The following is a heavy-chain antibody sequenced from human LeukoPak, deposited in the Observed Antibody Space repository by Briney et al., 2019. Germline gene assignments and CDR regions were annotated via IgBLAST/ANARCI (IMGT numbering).Heavy chain of an antibody. Sequence: ASVKVSCKASGGTFSSYAISWVRQAPGQGLEWMGIINPSGGSTTYAQKFRGRLTMIRDMSTSTVYMELSSLRSEDTAVYYCARGSGPVYNLLTGKRYFDYWGQGTLLTVSS. J-gene: IGHJ4*02. V-gene: IGHV1-46*01. CDR1: GGTFSSYA. D-gene: IGHD3-9*01. CDR2: INPSGGST. CDR3: ARGSGPVYNLLTGKRYFDY.